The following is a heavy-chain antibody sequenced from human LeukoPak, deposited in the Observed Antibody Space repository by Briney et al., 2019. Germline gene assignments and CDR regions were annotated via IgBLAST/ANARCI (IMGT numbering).Heavy chain of an antibody. CDR2: INPNSGGT. J-gene: IGHJ4*02. D-gene: IGHD3-9*01. CDR1: GYTFTGYY. Sequence: ASVKVSCKASGYTFTGYYMHWVRQAPGQGLEWMGWINPNSGGTNYAQKFQGRVTMTRDTSISTAYMELSRLRSDDTAVYYCARAGLRYFDWPNYFDYWGQGTLVTVSS. V-gene: IGHV1-2*02. CDR3: ARAGLRYFDWPNYFDY.